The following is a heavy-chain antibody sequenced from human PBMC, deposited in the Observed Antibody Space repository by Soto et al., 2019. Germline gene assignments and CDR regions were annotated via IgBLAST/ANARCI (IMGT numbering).Heavy chain of an antibody. J-gene: IGHJ3*02. CDR2: IGTAGDT. CDR3: ARDRYSGYGADAFDI. V-gene: IGHV3-13*01. CDR1: GFTFSSYD. D-gene: IGHD5-12*01. Sequence: GGSLRLSCAASGFTFSSYDMHWVRQATGKGLEWVSAIGTAGDTYYPGSVKGRFTISRENAKNSLYLQMNSLRAEDTAVYYCARDRYSGYGADAFDIWGQGTMVTVSS.